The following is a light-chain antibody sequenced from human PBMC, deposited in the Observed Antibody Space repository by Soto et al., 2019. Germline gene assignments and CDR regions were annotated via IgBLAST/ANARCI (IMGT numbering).Light chain of an antibody. CDR3: AAWDDSLNGPFYV. J-gene: IGLJ1*01. Sequence: QSVLTQPPSASGTPGQRVTISCSGSSSNIGSNTVNWYRQRPGTAPKLLIYSNNQRPSGVPDRFSGSKSGTSASLAISGLQSEDEADYYCAAWDDSLNGPFYVFGTGTKVTVL. V-gene: IGLV1-44*01. CDR2: SNN. CDR1: SSNIGSNT.